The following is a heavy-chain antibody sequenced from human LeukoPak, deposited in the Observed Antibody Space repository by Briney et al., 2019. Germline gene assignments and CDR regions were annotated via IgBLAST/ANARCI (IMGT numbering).Heavy chain of an antibody. CDR3: ARQRVAGRYYFDY. CDR1: GYSFTSYW. D-gene: IGHD6-19*01. V-gene: IGHV5-10-1*01. J-gene: IGHJ4*02. CDR2: IGPSDSYT. Sequence: GESLKISCKGSGYSFTSYWTSWVRQMPGKGLEWMGRIGPSDSYTNYSPSFQGHVTISADKSISTAYLQWSSLKASDTAMCYCARQRVAGRYYFDYWGQGTLVTVSS.